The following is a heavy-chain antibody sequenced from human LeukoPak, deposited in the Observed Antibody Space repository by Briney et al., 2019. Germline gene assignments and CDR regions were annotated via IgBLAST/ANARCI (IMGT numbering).Heavy chain of an antibody. CDR2: MNPNSGNT. CDR1: GYTFTSYD. Sequence: ASVKVSCKASGYTFTSYDINWVRQPTGQGLEGMRWMNPNSGNTGYAQKFQGRVTMIRNTSISTAYMELSSLRSEDTAVYYCARALYDYGDYNYYYYYYMHVWGKGTTVTVSS. CDR3: ARALYDYGDYNYYYYYYMHV. V-gene: IGHV1-8*02. D-gene: IGHD4-17*01. J-gene: IGHJ6*03.